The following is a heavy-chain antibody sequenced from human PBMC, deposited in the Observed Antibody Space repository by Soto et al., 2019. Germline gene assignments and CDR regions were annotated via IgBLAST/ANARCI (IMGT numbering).Heavy chain of an antibody. CDR1: GYTFTSYA. J-gene: IGHJ4*02. Sequence: QVQLVQSGAEVKKPGASVKVSCKASGYTFTSYAMHWVRQAPGQRLEWMGWINAGNGNTKYSQKFQGRVTITRDTSASTAYMELSSLRSEDTAXXXXXXXXXXXYNYGYWGQGTLVTVSS. CDR3: XXXXXXXYNYGY. D-gene: IGHD5-12*01. CDR2: INAGNGNT. V-gene: IGHV1-3*01.